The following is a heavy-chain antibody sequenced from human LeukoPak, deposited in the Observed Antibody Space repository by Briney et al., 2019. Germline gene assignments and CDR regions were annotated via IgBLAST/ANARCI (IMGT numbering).Heavy chain of an antibody. CDR1: GYRITSYW. Sequence: GEALKISCKASGYRITSYWIGWVRQMPGKGLEWRGIIYPGDSDTRYSPSFQGQVTISADRSINTAYLHWSSLQAPDTAMYYCVSLRLGELSSEPFDYWGQGIQVTVSS. J-gene: IGHJ4*02. V-gene: IGHV5-51*01. D-gene: IGHD3-16*02. CDR3: VSLRLGELSSEPFDY. CDR2: IYPGDSDT.